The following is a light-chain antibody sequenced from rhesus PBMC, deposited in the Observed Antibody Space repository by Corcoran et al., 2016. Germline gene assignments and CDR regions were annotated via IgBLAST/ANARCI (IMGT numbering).Light chain of an antibody. CDR1: ENVNNY. J-gene: IGKJ1*01. Sequence: DIQMTQSPSSLSASVGDRVTITCRARENVNNYLNWYQQKPGKAPKLLIYKASNLQCGVPSRFSGSGCVTDYTFTISSRQPADVATYYCQHGYGTPRTFGQGTKVEIK. CDR3: QHGYGTPRT. CDR2: KAS. V-gene: IGKV1-74*01.